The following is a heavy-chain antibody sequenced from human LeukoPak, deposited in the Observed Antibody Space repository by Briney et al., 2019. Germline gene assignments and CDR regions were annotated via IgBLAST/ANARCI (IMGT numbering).Heavy chain of an antibody. Sequence: GESLKISCKDSGHSFTSYWISWVRQMPGKGLEWMGRIDPSDSYTNYSPSFQGHVTISVDKSISTAYLQWNSLKASDSAMYYCARRGYYYYGMDVWGQGTTVTVSS. CDR3: ARRGYYYYGMDV. D-gene: IGHD3-10*01. V-gene: IGHV5-10-1*01. CDR2: IDPSDSYT. CDR1: GHSFTSYW. J-gene: IGHJ6*02.